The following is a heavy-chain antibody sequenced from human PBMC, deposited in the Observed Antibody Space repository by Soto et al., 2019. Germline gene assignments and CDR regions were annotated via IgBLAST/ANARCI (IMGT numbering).Heavy chain of an antibody. J-gene: IGHJ6*03. CDR1: GYTFTSYY. V-gene: IGHV1-46*03. Sequence: ASVKVSCKASGYTFTSYYMHWVRQAPGQGLEWMGIINPSGGSTSYAQKFQGRVTMTRDTSTSTVYMELSSLRSEDTAVYYCARQPGRDEKYYYYYMDVWGKGTTVTVSS. CDR2: INPSGGST. D-gene: IGHD7-27*01. CDR3: ARQPGRDEKYYYYYMDV.